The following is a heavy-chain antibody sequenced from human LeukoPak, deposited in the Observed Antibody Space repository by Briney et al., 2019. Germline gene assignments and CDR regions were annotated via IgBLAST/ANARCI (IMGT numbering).Heavy chain of an antibody. CDR2: INPNSGGT. Sequence: ASVKVSCKASGYTFTGYYMHWVRQAPGQGLEWMGWINPNSGGTNYAQKFQGRVTMTRDTSISTAYMELSRLRSDDTAVYYCARGTNDILTGYYIDYWGQGTLATVSS. J-gene: IGHJ4*02. D-gene: IGHD3-9*01. V-gene: IGHV1-2*02. CDR3: ARGTNDILTGYYIDY. CDR1: GYTFTGYY.